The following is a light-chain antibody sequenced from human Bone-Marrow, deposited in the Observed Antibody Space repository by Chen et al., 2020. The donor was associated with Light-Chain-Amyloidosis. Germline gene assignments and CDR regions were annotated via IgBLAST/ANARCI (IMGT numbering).Light chain of an antibody. V-gene: IGKV4-1*01. J-gene: IGKJ5*01. CDR1: QSVLYSSNNNNY. CDR2: WAS. CDR3: QQYYSTPIT. Sequence: DIVMTQSPDSLAVSLGARAIINCKSSQSVLYSSNNNNYLAWYQHKPGQPPKLLIYWASIRQFGVPDRFSGSGSGTDFTLTISSLQAEDVAVYYCQQYYSTPITFGQGTRLEIK.